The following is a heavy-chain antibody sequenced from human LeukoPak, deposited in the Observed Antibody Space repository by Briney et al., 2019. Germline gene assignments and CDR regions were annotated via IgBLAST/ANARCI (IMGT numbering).Heavy chain of an antibody. J-gene: IGHJ4*02. Sequence: GGSLRLSCAVSGFTFDDYAMHWVRQAPGKGLEWVSGISWNSGSIGYADSVKGPFTISRDNAKNSLYLQMNSLRAEDTALYYCAKDGATRPKGYDFWSGYFRSGGYYFDYWGQGTLVTVSS. D-gene: IGHD3-3*01. CDR3: AKDGATRPKGYDFWSGYFRSGGYYFDY. CDR2: ISWNSGSI. V-gene: IGHV3-9*01. CDR1: GFTFDDYA.